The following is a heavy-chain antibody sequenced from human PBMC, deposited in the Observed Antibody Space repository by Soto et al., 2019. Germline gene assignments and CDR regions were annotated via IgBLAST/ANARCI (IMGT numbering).Heavy chain of an antibody. CDR2: MNPNSGNT. V-gene: IGHV1-8*01. Sequence: ASVKVSCKASGYTFTSYDINWVRQATGQGLEWMGWMNPNSGNTGYAQKFQGRVTMTRNTSISSAYMELSSLRSEDTAVYYCARGPVLLWFGELLSYYYYYMDVWGKGTTVTSP. J-gene: IGHJ6*03. D-gene: IGHD3-10*01. CDR1: GYTFTSYD. CDR3: ARGPVLLWFGELLSYYYYYMDV.